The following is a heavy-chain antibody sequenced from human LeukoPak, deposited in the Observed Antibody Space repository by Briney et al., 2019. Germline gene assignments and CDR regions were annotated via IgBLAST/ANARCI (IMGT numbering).Heavy chain of an antibody. CDR2: INPNSGGT. CDR3: AKDAYSGFTSSYNMDS. Sequence: GAAVKVSCKASGYTVTGHYLHWVRQAPGQGLEWMGWINPNSGGTNYAQKFQGRVTMTRDTSINTAYMELNSLTSDDTAMYYYAKDAYSGFTSSYNMDSWGQGTLVTVSS. V-gene: IGHV1-2*02. D-gene: IGHD5-18*01. J-gene: IGHJ4*02. CDR1: GYTVTGHY.